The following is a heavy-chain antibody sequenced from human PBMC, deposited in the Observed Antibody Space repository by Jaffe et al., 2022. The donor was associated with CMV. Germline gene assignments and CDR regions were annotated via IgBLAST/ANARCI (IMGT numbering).Heavy chain of an antibody. J-gene: IGHJ4*02. Sequence: EVQLVESGGGLVKPGGSLRLSCAASGFTFSSYSMNWVRQAPGKGLEWVSSISSSSSYIYYADSVKGRFTISRDNAKNSLYLQMNSLRAEDTAVYYCARDQTGWLRNPSHYFDYWGQGTLVTVSS. CDR1: GFTFSSYS. V-gene: IGHV3-21*01. CDR2: ISSSSSYI. D-gene: IGHD5-12*01. CDR3: ARDQTGWLRNPSHYFDY.